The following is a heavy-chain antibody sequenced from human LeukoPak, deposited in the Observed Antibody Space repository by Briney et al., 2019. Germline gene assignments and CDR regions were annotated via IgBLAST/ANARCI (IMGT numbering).Heavy chain of an antibody. Sequence: SETLSLTCTVSGGSISSYYWGWIRQPPGKRMEWNGYIFYTGSTNYNPSLKSRVTISVDTSKNPFSLKLSSVTAADTAVYYCARESYSSGWYDYWGQGTLVTVSS. CDR3: ARESYSSGWYDY. CDR1: GGSISSYY. V-gene: IGHV4-59*01. D-gene: IGHD6-19*01. J-gene: IGHJ4*02. CDR2: IFYTGST.